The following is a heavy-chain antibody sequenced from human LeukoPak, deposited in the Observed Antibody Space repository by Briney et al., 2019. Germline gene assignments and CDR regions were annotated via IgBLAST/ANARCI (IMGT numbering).Heavy chain of an antibody. D-gene: IGHD3-9*01. Sequence: PGRSLRLSCAASGFTFSTYAMHWVRQGPGKGLEWVAVISYDGSNKFYADSVKGRFTISRDNSKNTLYLQMSSLSAEDTAVYYCAVDYDISVDWGQGTLVTVSS. CDR3: AVDYDISVD. CDR2: ISYDGSNK. CDR1: GFTFSTYA. V-gene: IGHV3-30-3*01. J-gene: IGHJ4*02.